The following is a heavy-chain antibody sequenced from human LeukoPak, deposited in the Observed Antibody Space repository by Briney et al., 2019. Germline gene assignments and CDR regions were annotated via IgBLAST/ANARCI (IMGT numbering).Heavy chain of an antibody. J-gene: IGHJ3*01. CDR2: IYTSGST. CDR3: ARDIDYYDSSGYYAAFDV. D-gene: IGHD3-22*01. CDR1: GGSIGSGSYY. Sequence: SQTLSLTCTVSGGSIGSGSYYWSWVRQPAGKGLEWVGRIYTSGSTNYNPSLKSRVTISVDTSKNQFSLKLSSVTAADTAVYYCARDIDYYDSSGYYAAFDVWGQGTMVTVSS. V-gene: IGHV4-61*02.